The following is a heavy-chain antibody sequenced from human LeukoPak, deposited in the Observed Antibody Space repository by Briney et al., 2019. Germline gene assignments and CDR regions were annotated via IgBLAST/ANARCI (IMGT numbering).Heavy chain of an antibody. CDR3: AKGPIYYYYMDV. V-gene: IGHV3-20*04. J-gene: IGHJ6*03. CDR2: INWNGGNT. Sequence: GGSLRLSCAASGFTFDDYGMSWVRQAPGKGLEWVSGINWNGGNTGYADSVKGRFTISRDNVKNSLYLQMNSLRAEDTAVYYCAKGPIYYYYMDVWGKGTTVTISS. CDR1: GFTFDDYG.